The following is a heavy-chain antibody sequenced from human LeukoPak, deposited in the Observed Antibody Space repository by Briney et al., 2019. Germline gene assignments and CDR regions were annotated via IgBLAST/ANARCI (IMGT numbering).Heavy chain of an antibody. Sequence: GASVKVSCKASGGTFSSYAISWVRQAPGQGLEWMGGIIPIFGTANYAQKFQGRVTITADESTSTAYMELSSLRSEDTAVYYCARSFAYYGSGSYYRAFDIWGQGTMVTVSS. J-gene: IGHJ3*02. CDR2: IIPIFGTA. V-gene: IGHV1-69*01. D-gene: IGHD3-10*01. CDR3: ARSFAYYGSGSYYRAFDI. CDR1: GGTFSSYA.